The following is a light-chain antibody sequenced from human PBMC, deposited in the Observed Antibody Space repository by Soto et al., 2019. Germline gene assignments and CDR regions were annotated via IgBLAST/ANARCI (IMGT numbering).Light chain of an antibody. CDR1: QSVTSNY. CDR3: HQYGSSITWT. Sequence: EVVLTQSPGTVSVSPGERATLSCRASQSVTSNYFAWYQQKPGQAPRLLIYAASSRATGIPDRFSGSGSGTDFTLSISRLEPEDFAVYYCHQYGSSITWTFGQGTKVEIK. CDR2: AAS. V-gene: IGKV3-20*01. J-gene: IGKJ1*01.